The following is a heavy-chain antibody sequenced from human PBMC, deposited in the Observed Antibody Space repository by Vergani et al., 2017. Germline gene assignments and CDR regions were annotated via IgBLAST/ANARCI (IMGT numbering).Heavy chain of an antibody. CDR2: ISNTGRT. J-gene: IGHJ4*02. CDR3: ARENSYGDFSYYFDY. D-gene: IGHD4-17*01. CDR1: GGSISSGDYF. V-gene: IGHV4-30-4*01. Sequence: QVQLQESGPGLVKPSQTLSLTCTVSGGSISSGDYFWSWIRQSPGKGLEWIGYISNTGRTSYNPSLKSRVSISVDTSKNQFSLQMRSLTAADTAVYYCARENSYGDFSYYFDYWGQGTLVTVSS.